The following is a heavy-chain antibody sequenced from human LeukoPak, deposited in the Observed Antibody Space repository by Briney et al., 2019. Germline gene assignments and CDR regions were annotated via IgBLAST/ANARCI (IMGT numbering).Heavy chain of an antibody. J-gene: IGHJ4*02. CDR3: GRDDGGNTGYENFDY. CDR2: VNPNSGGT. V-gene: IGHV1-2*02. D-gene: IGHD5-12*01. CDR1: GYTFTTYY. Sequence: GASVKVSCKASGYTFTTYYMHWVRQAPGQGLEWMGWVNPNSGGTNYAQKFQGRVTMTRDTSISTAYMELSRMRIDDTAVYYCGRDDGGNTGYENFDYWGQGTLVTVPS.